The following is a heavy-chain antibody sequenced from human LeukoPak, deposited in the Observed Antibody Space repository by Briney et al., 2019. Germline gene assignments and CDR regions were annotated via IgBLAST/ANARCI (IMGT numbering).Heavy chain of an antibody. Sequence: ASVKVSCKASGGTFSSYAIGWVRQAPGQGLEWMGGIIPIFGTANYAQKFQGRVTITTDESTSTAYMELSSLRSEDTAVYYCARTVNYYDSSGPVFDYWGQETLVTVSS. CDR1: GGTFSSYA. CDR2: IIPIFGTA. CDR3: ARTVNYYDSSGPVFDY. V-gene: IGHV1-69*05. D-gene: IGHD3-22*01. J-gene: IGHJ4*02.